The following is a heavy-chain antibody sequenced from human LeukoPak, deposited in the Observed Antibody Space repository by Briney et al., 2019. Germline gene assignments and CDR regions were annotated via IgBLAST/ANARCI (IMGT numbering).Heavy chain of an antibody. CDR1: GYTFTGYY. D-gene: IGHD3-10*01. J-gene: IGHJ4*02. CDR2: INPNSGGT. CDR3: ARDYQFGELLFYFDY. V-gene: IGHV1-2*02. Sequence: ASVKVSCKASGYTFTGYYMHWVRQAPGQGLEWMGWINPNSGGTNYAQKFQGRVTMTRDTSISTAYMELSRLRSDDTAVYCCARDYQFGELLFYFDYWGQGTLVTVSS.